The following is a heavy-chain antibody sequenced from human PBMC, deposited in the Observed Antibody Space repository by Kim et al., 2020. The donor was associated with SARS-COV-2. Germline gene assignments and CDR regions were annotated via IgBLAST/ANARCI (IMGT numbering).Heavy chain of an antibody. CDR3: ARVGRYCGRDCYQNAFDI. J-gene: IGHJ3*02. CDR2: IGTAAET. D-gene: IGHD2-21*02. CDR1: GFIFSSDY. V-gene: IGHV3-13*01. Sequence: GGSLRLSCAASGFIFSSDYMHWVRQPTGKGLEWVSAIGTAAETYYAGSVKGRFISSRENAKNSLYLQMNSMRAGDTAVYDGARVGRYCGRDCYQNAFDIWGQGTLVTVSS.